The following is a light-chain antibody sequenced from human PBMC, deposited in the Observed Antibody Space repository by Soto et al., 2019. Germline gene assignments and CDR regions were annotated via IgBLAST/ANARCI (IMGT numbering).Light chain of an antibody. V-gene: IGKV2-30*01. CDR2: NLS. Sequence: VVMTQSPLFLPVTLGQPASISCRSSQSLAYSDGNTYLHWFQQRPGQSPRRLIYNLSSRDSGVPDRFSGSGSGTDFTLKISRVEAEDVGVCYCMQSVYWPPYTFGQGTKLEIK. J-gene: IGKJ2*01. CDR3: MQSVYWPPYT. CDR1: QSLAYSDGNTY.